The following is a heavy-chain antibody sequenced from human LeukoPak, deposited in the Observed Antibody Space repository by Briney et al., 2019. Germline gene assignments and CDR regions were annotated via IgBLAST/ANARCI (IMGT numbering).Heavy chain of an antibody. CDR3: AKDGRRDGYNLYYFDY. CDR2: ISYDGSNK. Sequence: GGSLRLSCAASGFTFSSYGMHWDRQAPGKGLEWVAVISYDGSNKYYADSVKGRFTISRDNSKNTLYLQMNSLRAEDTAVYYCAKDGRRDGYNLYYFDYWGQGTLVTVSS. D-gene: IGHD5-24*01. CDR1: GFTFSSYG. J-gene: IGHJ4*02. V-gene: IGHV3-30*18.